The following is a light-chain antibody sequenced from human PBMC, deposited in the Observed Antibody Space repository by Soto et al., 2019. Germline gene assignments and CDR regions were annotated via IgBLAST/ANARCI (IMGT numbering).Light chain of an antibody. CDR3: QQYNSFSWT. V-gene: IGKV1-5*01. CDR1: QSIGDS. J-gene: IGKJ1*01. Sequence: DIQMTQSPSTLSASVGDRVTITCRASQSIGDSLAWYQQKPGKAPKLLIYDASSLEGGVPSRFSGSGSGTEFTLTISGLQPDDFATYYCQQYNSFSWTFGQGTKVDIK. CDR2: DAS.